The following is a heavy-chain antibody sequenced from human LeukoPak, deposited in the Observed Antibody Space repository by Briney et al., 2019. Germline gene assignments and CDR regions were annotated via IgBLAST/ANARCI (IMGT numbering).Heavy chain of an antibody. V-gene: IGHV1-69*13. CDR1: GGTFSSYA. J-gene: IGHJ1*01. Sequence: GASVKVSCKASGGTFSSYAISWVRQAPGQGLEWMGGIIPIFGTANYAQKFQSRVTITADESTSTAYTQLSSLRSEDTAVYYCARGGEVVVVPAAGAEYFQHWGQGTLVTVSS. CDR3: ARGGEVVVVPAAGAEYFQH. D-gene: IGHD2-2*01. CDR2: IIPIFGTA.